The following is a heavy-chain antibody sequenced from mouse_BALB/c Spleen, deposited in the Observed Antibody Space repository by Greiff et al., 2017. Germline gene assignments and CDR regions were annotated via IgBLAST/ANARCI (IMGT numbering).Heavy chain of an antibody. J-gene: IGHJ2*01. CDR1: GYTFTSYW. V-gene: IGHV1-7*01. CDR2: INPSTGYT. CDR3: ARWDYGSSYVDY. D-gene: IGHD1-1*01. Sequence: VQLQESGAELAKPGASVKMSCKASGYTFTSYWMHWVKQRPGQGLEWIGYINPSTGYTEYNQKFKDKATLTADKSSSTAYMQLSSLTSEDSAVYYCARWDYGSSYVDYWGQGTTLTVSS.